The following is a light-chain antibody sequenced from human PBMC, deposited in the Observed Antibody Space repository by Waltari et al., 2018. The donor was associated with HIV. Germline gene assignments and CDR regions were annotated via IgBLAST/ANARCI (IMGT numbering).Light chain of an antibody. J-gene: IGLJ2*01. CDR3: SSYTSSSTLV. CDR2: DVS. Sequence: GPPGQSITISCTGTSSDVGGYNYVSWYQQHPGKAPKLMIYDVSNRPSGVSNRFSGSKSGNTASLTISGLQAEDEADYYCSSYTSSSTLVFGGGTKLTVL. CDR1: SSDVGGYNY. V-gene: IGLV2-14*03.